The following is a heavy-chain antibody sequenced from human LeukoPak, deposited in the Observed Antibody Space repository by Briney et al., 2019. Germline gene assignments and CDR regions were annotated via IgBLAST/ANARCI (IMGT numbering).Heavy chain of an antibody. Sequence: ASVKVSCKTSGYTFTDYYIHWVRQAPGQGLEWMGWINPNSGGTNYAQRFQGRVTMSGDTSINTAYMELSRLRSNGTAIYYCVRDRSVSVIDYFDSWGQGTLVTVSS. V-gene: IGHV1-2*02. J-gene: IGHJ4*02. CDR3: VRDRSVSVIDYFDS. CDR1: GYTFTDYY. D-gene: IGHD5/OR15-5a*01. CDR2: INPNSGGT.